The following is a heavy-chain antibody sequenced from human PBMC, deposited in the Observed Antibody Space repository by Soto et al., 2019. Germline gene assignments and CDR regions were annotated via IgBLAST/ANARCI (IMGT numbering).Heavy chain of an antibody. CDR3: ARHDCSSTGCHFDY. V-gene: IGHV4-59*08. CDR1: GGSISSFY. Sequence: SETLSLTCTVSGGSISSFYWSWIRQPPGKGLEWIGYIYYSGSTNYNPSLKSRVTISVDTSKNQFSLKLTSVTAADTAVYYCARHDCSSTGCHFDYWGQGTLVTVSS. J-gene: IGHJ4*02. D-gene: IGHD2-2*01. CDR2: IYYSGST.